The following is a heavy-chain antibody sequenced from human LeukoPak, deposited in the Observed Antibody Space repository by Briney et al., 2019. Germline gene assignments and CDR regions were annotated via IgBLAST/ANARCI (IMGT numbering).Heavy chain of an antibody. Sequence: GGSLRLSCAASGFTFSSYSMNWVRQAPGKGLEWVANIKQDGSEKYYVDSVKGRFTISRDNAKNSLYLQMNSLRAEDTAVYYCARDRFGYYDFWSGYYVPSFDYWGQGTLVTVSS. J-gene: IGHJ4*02. CDR3: ARDRFGYYDFWSGYYVPSFDY. CDR2: IKQDGSEK. D-gene: IGHD3-3*01. CDR1: GFTFSSYS. V-gene: IGHV3-7*01.